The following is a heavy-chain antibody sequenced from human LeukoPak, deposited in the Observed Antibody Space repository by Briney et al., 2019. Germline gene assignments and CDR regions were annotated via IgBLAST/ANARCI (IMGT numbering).Heavy chain of an antibody. J-gene: IGHJ4*02. D-gene: IGHD3-16*02. CDR3: AKDSVARIMITFGGVILDY. V-gene: IGHV3-23*01. CDR1: GFTFSGYA. Sequence: GGSLRLSCAASGFTFSGYAMSWVRQAPGKGLEWVSAISGSGGSTYYADSVKGRFTISRDNSKNTLYLQMNGLRAEDTAVYYCAKDSVARIMITFGGVILDYWGQGTLVTVSS. CDR2: ISGSGGST.